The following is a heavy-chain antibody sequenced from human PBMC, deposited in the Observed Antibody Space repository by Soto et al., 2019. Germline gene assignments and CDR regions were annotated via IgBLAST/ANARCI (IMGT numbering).Heavy chain of an antibody. CDR3: AKDSSDYYYYGMDV. J-gene: IGHJ6*02. D-gene: IGHD6-25*01. Sequence: GGSLRLSCVGSGFTFSDSVMAWVRQAPGKGLEWLSVMSGDGRTRYALSVTGRFTISRDNSKNTLYLQMNSLRAEDTAVYYCAKDSSDYYYYGMDVWGQGTTVTVSS. CDR1: GFTFSDSV. V-gene: IGHV3-23*01. CDR2: MSGDGRT.